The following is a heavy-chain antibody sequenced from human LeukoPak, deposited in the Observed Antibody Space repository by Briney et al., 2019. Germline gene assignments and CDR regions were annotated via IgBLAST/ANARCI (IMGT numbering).Heavy chain of an antibody. V-gene: IGHV3-9*01. CDR1: GFTFDDYA. J-gene: IGHJ4*02. D-gene: IGHD2-2*01. CDR2: ISWNSGSI. Sequence: GGSLRLSCAASGFTFDDYAMHWVRQAPGKGLEWVSGISWNSGSIGYADSVKGRFTISRDNAKNSLYLQMNSLRAEDTALYYCAKRVEYCSSTSCYGYFDYWGQGTLVTVSS. CDR3: AKRVEYCSSTSCYGYFDY.